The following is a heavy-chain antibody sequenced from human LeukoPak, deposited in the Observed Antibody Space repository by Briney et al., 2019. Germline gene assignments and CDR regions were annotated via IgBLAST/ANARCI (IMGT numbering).Heavy chain of an antibody. Sequence: PGGSLRLSCAASGFTFSSYAMSWVRQAPGKGLEWVSVISGSGGSTYSADSVKGRFTISRDNAKNSLYLQMNSLRAEDTAVYYCARDQPNYDILTGYYPFDYWGQGTLVTVSS. CDR1: GFTFSSYA. CDR2: ISGSGGST. V-gene: IGHV3-23*01. D-gene: IGHD3-9*01. CDR3: ARDQPNYDILTGYYPFDY. J-gene: IGHJ4*02.